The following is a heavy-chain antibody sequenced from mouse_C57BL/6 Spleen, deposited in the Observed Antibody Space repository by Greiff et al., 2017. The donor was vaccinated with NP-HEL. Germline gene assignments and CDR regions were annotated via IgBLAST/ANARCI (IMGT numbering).Heavy chain of an antibody. V-gene: IGHV1-80*01. Sequence: QVQLKESGAELVKPGASVKISCKASGYAFSSYWMNWVKQRPGKGLEWIGQIYPGDGDTNYNGKFKGKATLTADKSSSTAYMQLSSLTSEDSAVYFCARRGNYEGFAYWGQGTLVTVSA. CDR2: IYPGDGDT. D-gene: IGHD2-1*01. CDR3: ARRGNYEGFAY. CDR1: GYAFSSYW. J-gene: IGHJ3*01.